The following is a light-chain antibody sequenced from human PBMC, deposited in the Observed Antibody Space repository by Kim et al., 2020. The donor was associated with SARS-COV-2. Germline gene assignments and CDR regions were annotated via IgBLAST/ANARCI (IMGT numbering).Light chain of an antibody. J-gene: IGLJ3*02. CDR1: SNVVGNEG. V-gene: IGLV10-54*01. Sequence: QAGLTQPPSVSKGLRQTATLTCTGTSNVVGNEGATWLQQHQGHPPKLLSSRNNNRPSGISERFSASRSGDTASLTITGLQPEDEADYYCSAWYSSLSAWVFGGGTHLTVL. CDR3: SAWYSSLSAWV. CDR2: RNN.